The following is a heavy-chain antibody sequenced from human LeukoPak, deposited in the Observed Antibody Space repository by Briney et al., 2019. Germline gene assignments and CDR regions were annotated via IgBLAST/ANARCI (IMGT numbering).Heavy chain of an antibody. D-gene: IGHD2-15*01. CDR2: ISSRSSYI. J-gene: IGHJ3*01. V-gene: IGHV3-21*01. Sequence: GGSLRLSCAASGFTFSTYSMNWVRQAPGTGLEWVSSISSRSSYIYYADSVKGRCTISRDNAKNSLYLQMNSLRAEDTAVYYCARDHSYRSGGSCYSLAFDFCGQGTMVTVSS. CDR3: ARDHSYRSGGSCYSLAFDF. CDR1: GFTFSTYS.